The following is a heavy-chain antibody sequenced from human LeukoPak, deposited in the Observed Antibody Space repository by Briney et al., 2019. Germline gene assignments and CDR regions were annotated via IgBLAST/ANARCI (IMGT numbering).Heavy chain of an antibody. V-gene: IGHV4-39*07. Sequence: PSETLSLTCTVSGGSISSSSYYWGWIRQPPGKGLEWIGSIYYSGSTYYNPSLKSRVTISVDTSKNQFSLKLSSVTAADTAVYYCARTYYYDSSGYYDAFDIWGQGTMVTVSS. J-gene: IGHJ3*02. CDR1: GGSISSSSYY. D-gene: IGHD3-22*01. CDR3: ARTYYYDSSGYYDAFDI. CDR2: IYYSGST.